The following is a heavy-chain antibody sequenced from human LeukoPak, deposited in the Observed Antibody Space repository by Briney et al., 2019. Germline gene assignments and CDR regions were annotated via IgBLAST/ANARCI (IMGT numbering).Heavy chain of an antibody. J-gene: IGHJ6*02. CDR3: AKVERTGYTVGGMDV. CDR2: ISGSGGST. CDR1: GFTFSSYA. V-gene: IGHV3-23*01. D-gene: IGHD3-9*01. Sequence: GGSLRLSCAASGFTFSSYAINWVRQAPGKGLEWVSAISGSGGSTYYADSVKGRFTISRDNSKSTMYLQINSLRAEDTAVYYCAKVERTGYTVGGMDVWGQGTTVTVSS.